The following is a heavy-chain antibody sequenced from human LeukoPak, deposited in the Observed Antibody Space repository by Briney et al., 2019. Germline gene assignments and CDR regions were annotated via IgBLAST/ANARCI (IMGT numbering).Heavy chain of an antibody. Sequence: PGGSLRLSCAASGFTVSSNYMSWVRQAPGKGLEWVSVIYSGGSTYYADSVKGRFTISRDNSKNTLYLQMNSLRAEDTAVYYCARGLMDIVAPHFDYWGQGTLVTVSS. CDR3: ARGLMDIVAPHFDY. CDR2: IYSGGST. CDR1: GFTVSSNY. V-gene: IGHV3-53*05. D-gene: IGHD5-12*01. J-gene: IGHJ4*02.